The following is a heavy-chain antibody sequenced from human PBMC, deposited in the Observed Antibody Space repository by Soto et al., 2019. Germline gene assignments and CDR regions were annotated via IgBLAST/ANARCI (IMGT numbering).Heavy chain of an antibody. CDR2: IWYDGSNK. V-gene: IGHV3-33*01. J-gene: IGHJ3*02. D-gene: IGHD5-12*01. CDR3: AREGEMATIGAFDI. CDR1: GFTFSSYG. Sequence: QVQLVESGGGVVQPGRSLRLSCAASGFTFSSYGMHWVRQAPGKGLEWVAVIWYDGSNKYYADSVKGRFTISRDNSKNTLYLPMNSLRAEDTAVYYCAREGEMATIGAFDIWGQGTMVTVSS.